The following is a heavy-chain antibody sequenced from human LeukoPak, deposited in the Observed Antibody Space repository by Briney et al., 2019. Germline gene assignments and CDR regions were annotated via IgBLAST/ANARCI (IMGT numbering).Heavy chain of an antibody. J-gene: IGHJ4*02. D-gene: IGHD1-26*01. V-gene: IGHV1-8*03. CDR1: GYTFTSYD. CDR2: MNPNSGNT. CDR3: AATIMTGSDSDY. Sequence: ASVKVSCKASGYTFTSYDINWVRQATGQGLEWMGWMNPNSGNTGYAQKFQGRVTITRNTSRRTANMELSSLRSEDPAVYYCAATIMTGSDSDYWGQGTLVTVSS.